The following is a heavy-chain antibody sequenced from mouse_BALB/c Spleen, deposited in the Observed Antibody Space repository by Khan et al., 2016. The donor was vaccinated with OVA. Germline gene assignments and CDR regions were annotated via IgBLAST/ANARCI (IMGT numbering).Heavy chain of an antibody. CDR3: ARKDYYDYDPFPY. Sequence: VQLKQSGPGLVKPSQSLSLTCTVTGYSITSEYAWNWIRQFPGNKLEWMGYINYSGNTRFNPSLKSRTSINRDTSKNQFFLQLNSVTTEDTATYYCARKDYYDYDPFPYGGQGTLVTVSA. V-gene: IGHV3-2*02. D-gene: IGHD2-4*01. CDR1: GYSITSEYA. J-gene: IGHJ3*01. CDR2: INYSGNT.